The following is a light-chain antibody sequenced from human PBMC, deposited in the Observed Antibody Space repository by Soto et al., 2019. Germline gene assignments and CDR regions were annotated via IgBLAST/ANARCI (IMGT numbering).Light chain of an antibody. CDR3: QHYDKVSLT. CDR1: QDIDQY. Sequence: DIPMIQSPSSLLGSVGYRATVISRESQDIDQYLNWYQQKLGKAPKIXIYDASNLEAGVPSKFSGSGSGTDFTFTISSLQPEDFETYYCQHYDKVSLTFGEGTKVDI. J-gene: IGKJ4*01. CDR2: DAS. V-gene: IGKV1-33*01.